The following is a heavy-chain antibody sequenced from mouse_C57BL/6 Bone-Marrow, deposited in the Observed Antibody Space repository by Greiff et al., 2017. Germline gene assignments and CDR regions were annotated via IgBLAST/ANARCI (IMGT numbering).Heavy chain of an antibody. V-gene: IGHV1-26*01. CDR2: INPNTGGT. CDR1: GYTFTSYC. Sequence: EVQLQQSGAELVRPGASVKLSCKASGYTFTSYCISWVKQSPGKSLEWIGDINPNTGGTSYNQKVKGKATLTVDKSSSTAYMELRSLTSEDSAVYSGESDYYGGGWYFDYWGQGTSLTVSA. CDR3: ESDYYGGGWYFDY. D-gene: IGHD1-1*01. J-gene: IGHJ2*03.